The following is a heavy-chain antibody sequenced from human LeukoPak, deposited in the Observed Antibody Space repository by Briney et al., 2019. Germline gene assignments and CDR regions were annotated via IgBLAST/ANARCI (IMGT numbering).Heavy chain of an antibody. Sequence: SVKVSCKASGGTFSSYAISWVRQAPGQGLEWMGGIIPIFGTANYAQKFQGRVTITTDESTSTAYMELSSLRSEDTAVYYCAESYCSSTSCSNLPFDYWGQGTLVTVSS. CDR1: GGTFSSYA. CDR3: AESYCSSTSCSNLPFDY. CDR2: IIPIFGTA. J-gene: IGHJ4*02. D-gene: IGHD2-2*01. V-gene: IGHV1-69*05.